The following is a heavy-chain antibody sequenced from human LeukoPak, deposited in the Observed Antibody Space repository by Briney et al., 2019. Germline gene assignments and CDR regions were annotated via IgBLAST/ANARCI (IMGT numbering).Heavy chain of an antibody. CDR2: ISSSGGTM. CDR1: GFTVGSFE. CDR3: ARIPHPDYADAQ. J-gene: IGHJ4*02. Sequence: GGSLRLSCEASGFTVGSFEINWVRQAPGKGLEWVSYISSSGGTMDYADSVKGRFTVSRDNGKKLVHLQLNSLRAEDTAVYFCARIPHPDYADAQWGQGTLVIVSS. V-gene: IGHV3-48*03. D-gene: IGHD4-17*01.